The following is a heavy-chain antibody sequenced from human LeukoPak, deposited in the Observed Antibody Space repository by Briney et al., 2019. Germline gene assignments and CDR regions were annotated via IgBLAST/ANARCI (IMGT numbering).Heavy chain of an antibody. J-gene: IGHJ4*02. V-gene: IGHV3-23*01. D-gene: IGHD3-22*01. CDR2: ISGSGGST. CDR3: ASPGGVVVITTGYLDY. CDR1: GFTFSSYG. Sequence: GGTLRLSCAASGFTFSSYGMSWVRQAPGKGLEWVSAISGSGGSTYYADSVKGRFTISRDNSKNTLYLQMNSLRAEDTAVYYCASPGGVVVITTGYLDYWGQGTLVTVSS.